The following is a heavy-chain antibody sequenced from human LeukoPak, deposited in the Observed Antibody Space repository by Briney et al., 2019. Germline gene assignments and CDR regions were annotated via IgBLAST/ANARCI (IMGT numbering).Heavy chain of an antibody. CDR2: LSSDGSNT. Sequence: GRSLRLSCAASGSIFSNYAMHWVRQAPGKGLEWVAVLSSDGSNTYYADSVKGRFTISRDNSKNTLYLQMNSLRAEDTAVYYCFFPGVTGKVYWGQGTLVTVSS. J-gene: IGHJ4*02. CDR3: FFPGVTGKVY. D-gene: IGHD1-20*01. V-gene: IGHV3-30-3*01. CDR1: GSIFSNYA.